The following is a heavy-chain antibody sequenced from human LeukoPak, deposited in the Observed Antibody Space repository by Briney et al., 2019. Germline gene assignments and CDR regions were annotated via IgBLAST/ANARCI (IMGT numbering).Heavy chain of an antibody. J-gene: IGHJ6*03. CDR1: GGSISSSSYY. Sequence: SETLSLTCTVSGGSISSSSYYWGWIRQPPGKGLEWIGSIYYSGSTYYNPSLKSRVTISVDTSMNQFSLKLSSVTAADTAVYYCARHGDGYFDLGYYYYMDVWGKGTTVTVSS. CDR2: IYYSGST. CDR3: ARHGDGYFDLGYYYYMDV. D-gene: IGHD3-9*01. V-gene: IGHV4-39*01.